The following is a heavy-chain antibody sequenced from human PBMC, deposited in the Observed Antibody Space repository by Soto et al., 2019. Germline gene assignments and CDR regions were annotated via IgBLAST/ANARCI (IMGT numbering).Heavy chain of an antibody. J-gene: IGHJ4*02. CDR1: GFTFSSYA. Sequence: VQLVESGGGVVQPGRSLRLSCAASGFTFSSYAMHWVRQAPGKGLEWVAVISYDGSNKYYADSVKGRFTISRDNSKNTRDLQMNSLRAEDTAVYYCARDSSGSVLQYFDYWGQGTLVTVSS. V-gene: IGHV3-30-3*01. D-gene: IGHD2-15*01. CDR3: ARDSSGSVLQYFDY. CDR2: ISYDGSNK.